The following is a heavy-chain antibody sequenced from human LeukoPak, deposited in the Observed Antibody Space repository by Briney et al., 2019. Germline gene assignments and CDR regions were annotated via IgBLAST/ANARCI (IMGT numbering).Heavy chain of an antibody. CDR2: ISAYNGNT. Sequence: ASVKVSCKASGYTFTSYGISWVRQAPGQGLEWMGWISAYNGNTNYAQKLQGRVTMTTDTSTSTAYMELRSLRSDDTAVYYCAREESPIAAAGIDYWGQGTLVTVSS. V-gene: IGHV1-18*01. CDR1: GYTFTSYG. D-gene: IGHD6-13*01. CDR3: AREESPIAAAGIDY. J-gene: IGHJ4*02.